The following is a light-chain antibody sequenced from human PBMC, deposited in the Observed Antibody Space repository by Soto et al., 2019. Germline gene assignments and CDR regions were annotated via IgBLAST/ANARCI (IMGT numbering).Light chain of an antibody. CDR1: SSDVGGYKY. CDR3: ASYTSSSTSVI. CDR2: EVS. Sequence: QSALTQPASVSGSPGQSITISCTGTSSDVGGYKYVSWYQQHPDKAPTHIIFEVSNRPSGISSRFSGSKSGNTASLTISGLQAEDEADYYCASYTSSSTSVIFGRGTKLTVL. V-gene: IGLV2-14*01. J-gene: IGLJ2*01.